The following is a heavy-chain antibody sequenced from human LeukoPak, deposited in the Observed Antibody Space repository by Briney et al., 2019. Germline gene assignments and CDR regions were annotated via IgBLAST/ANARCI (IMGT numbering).Heavy chain of an antibody. CDR2: ISYDGSNK. CDR3: ARASMVLYYFDY. CDR1: GFTFSSYA. D-gene: IGHD2/OR15-2a*01. V-gene: IGHV3-30*04. Sequence: GGSLRLSCAASGFTFSSYAMRWVRQAPGKGLEWVAVISYDGSNKYYADSVKGRFTISRDNSKNTLYLQMNSLRAEDTAVYYCARASMVLYYFDYWGQGTLVTVSS. J-gene: IGHJ4*02.